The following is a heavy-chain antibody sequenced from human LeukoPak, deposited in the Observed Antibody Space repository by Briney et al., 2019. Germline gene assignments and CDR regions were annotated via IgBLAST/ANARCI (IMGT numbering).Heavy chain of an antibody. CDR1: GGSISSTGHY. Sequence: SETLSLTCTVSGGSISSTGHYWAWDRQPPGRGLEWIGRIYCGGSAYNNPSLKSRVSISIDTSKNQFSLNLSSVTAADTAVYYCARIYDIALDSWGQGTLVTVSS. CDR2: IYCGGSA. D-gene: IGHD3-16*01. V-gene: IGHV4-39*01. CDR3: ARIYDIALDS. J-gene: IGHJ4*02.